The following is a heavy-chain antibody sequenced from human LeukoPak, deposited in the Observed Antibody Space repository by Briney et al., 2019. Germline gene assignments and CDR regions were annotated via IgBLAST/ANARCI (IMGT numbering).Heavy chain of an antibody. D-gene: IGHD3-16*01. Sequence: GGSLRLSCAASGFTFSSYGMHWVRQAPGKGLEWVAVIWYDGSDKYYADSVKGRFTISRDNSKNTLYLQMNSLRAEDTAVYYCAKDKDYRLYMDVWGEGTTVTVSS. CDR1: GFTFSSYG. CDR3: AKDKDYRLYMDV. J-gene: IGHJ6*03. V-gene: IGHV3-33*06. CDR2: IWYDGSDK.